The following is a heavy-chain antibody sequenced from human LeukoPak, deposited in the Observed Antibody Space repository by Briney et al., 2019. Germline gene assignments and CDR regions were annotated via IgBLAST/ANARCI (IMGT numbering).Heavy chain of an antibody. CDR1: GGSISSGGYY. J-gene: IGHJ4*02. CDR2: IYYSGST. CDR3: ARCDDSSYYFDY. Sequence: TLSLTYTVSGGSISSGGYYWSWIRQHPGKGLEWIGYIYYSGSTYYNPSLKSRVTISVDTSKNQFSLKLSSVTAADTAVYYCARCDDSSYYFDYWGQGTLVTVSS. V-gene: IGHV4-31*03. D-gene: IGHD3-22*01.